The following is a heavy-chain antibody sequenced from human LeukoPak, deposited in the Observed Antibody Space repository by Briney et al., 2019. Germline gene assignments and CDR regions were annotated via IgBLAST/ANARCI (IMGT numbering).Heavy chain of an antibody. CDR1: GFTFSSYS. Sequence: GGSLRLSCAASGFTFSSYSMNWVRQAPGKGLEWVSYISSSSSTIYYADSVKGRFTISRDNAKNSLYLQMNSLRAEDTAVYYCARGRGYGYGSAAKPRVTNWFDPWGQGTLVTVSS. CDR2: ISSSSSTI. D-gene: IGHD5-18*01. V-gene: IGHV3-48*01. CDR3: ARGRGYGYGSAAKPRVTNWFDP. J-gene: IGHJ5*02.